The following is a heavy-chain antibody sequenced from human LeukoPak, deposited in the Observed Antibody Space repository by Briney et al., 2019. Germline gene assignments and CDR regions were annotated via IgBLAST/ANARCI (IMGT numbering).Heavy chain of an antibody. V-gene: IGHV4-59*08. D-gene: IGHD5-12*01. Sequence: SETLSLTCTVSGGSINSYYWSWLRQFPGKGLEWIAYISYIGITDYNPSLKSRVTISVDTSKNQFSLKLTSLTAADTAVYYCVRHDIVSRAFDIWGQGTTVTVSS. CDR3: VRHDIVSRAFDI. CDR1: GGSINSYY. CDR2: ISYIGIT. J-gene: IGHJ3*02.